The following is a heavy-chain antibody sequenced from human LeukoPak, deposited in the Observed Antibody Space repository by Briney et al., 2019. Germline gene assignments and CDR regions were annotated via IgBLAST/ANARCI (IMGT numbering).Heavy chain of an antibody. Sequence: SETLSLTCTVSGGAISDYYWTWVRQPPGKGLEWIGFVYHIGNTNYSPSHKGRVTISLDTSKNQFSLTLKSVTAADTADYYCAGKPWKPPYFYFGLAVWGQGTTVTVS. V-gene: IGHV4-59*01. CDR1: GGAISDYY. CDR2: VYHIGNT. D-gene: IGHD1-1*01. CDR3: AGKPWKPPYFYFGLAV. J-gene: IGHJ6*02.